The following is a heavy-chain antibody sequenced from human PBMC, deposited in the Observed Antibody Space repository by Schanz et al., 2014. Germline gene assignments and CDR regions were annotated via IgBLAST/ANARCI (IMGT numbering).Heavy chain of an antibody. CDR3: ARGGYSSGWYDRDIAHFDY. J-gene: IGHJ4*02. V-gene: IGHV1-18*01. D-gene: IGHD6-19*01. CDR2: ISPYNGNT. CDR1: GYTFSSYG. Sequence: QVQLVQSGAEVKKPGSSVKVSCKTSGYTFSSYGITWVRQAPGQGLEWMGWISPYNGNTNYAPKVQGRVTVTTDTSTSTVYMELRSLTSDDTAVYFCARGGYSSGWYDRDIAHFDYWGQGTLVTVSS.